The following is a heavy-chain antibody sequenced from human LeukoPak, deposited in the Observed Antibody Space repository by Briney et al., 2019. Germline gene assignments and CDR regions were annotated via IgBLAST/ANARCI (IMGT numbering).Heavy chain of an antibody. CDR2: INPNSGGT. V-gene: IGHV1-2*02. CDR1: GYTFTGYY. Sequence: VASVKVSCKASGYTFTGYYMHWVRQAPGQGLEWMGWINPNSGGTNYAQKFQGRVTMTRDTSINTAYMDLSRLRSDDTAVYYCARDPGTTGTYFFDYWGQGTLVTVSS. D-gene: IGHD1-1*01. J-gene: IGHJ4*02. CDR3: ARDPGTTGTYFFDY.